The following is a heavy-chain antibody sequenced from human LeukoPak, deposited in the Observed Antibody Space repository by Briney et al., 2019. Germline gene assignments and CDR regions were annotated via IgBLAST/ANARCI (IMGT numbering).Heavy chain of an antibody. CDR1: GGSISSYY. J-gene: IGHJ4*02. CDR3: AREKLRSSVFDY. D-gene: IGHD6-19*01. CDR2: IYYSGST. Sequence: SEALSLTCTVSGGSISSYYWSWIRQPPGKGLEWIGYIYYSGSTNYNPSLKSRVTISVDTSKNQFSLKLSSVTAADTAVYYCAREKLRSSVFDYWGQGTLVTVSS. V-gene: IGHV4-59*01.